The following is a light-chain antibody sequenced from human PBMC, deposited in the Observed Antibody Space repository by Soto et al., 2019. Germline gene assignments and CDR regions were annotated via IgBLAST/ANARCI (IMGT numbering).Light chain of an antibody. CDR1: QSVRTT. CDR3: QQYTDWPTT. V-gene: IGKV3-15*01. J-gene: IGKJ1*01. CDR2: GAS. Sequence: EIVMRQSPATLSVSPGQRATLSCRASQSVRTTVARYHQRPGQAPRLLIYGASTRATGVPDRFSGGGSGTDFTLTVTSLQSEDFGIYYCQQYTDWPTTFGRGTKVEIK.